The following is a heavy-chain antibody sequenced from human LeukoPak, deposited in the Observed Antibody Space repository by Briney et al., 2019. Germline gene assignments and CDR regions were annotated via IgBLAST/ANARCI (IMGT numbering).Heavy chain of an antibody. V-gene: IGHV4-31*03. CDR1: GGSISSGGYY. J-gene: IGHJ4*02. D-gene: IGHD2-2*01. CDR2: IYYSGST. Sequence: PSQTLSLTCTVSGGSISSGGYYWSWIRQHPGKGLEWIGYIYYSGSTYYNPSLKSRVTISVDTSKNQFSLKLSPVTAADTAVYYCARRSTQHVVPAASFDYWGQGTLVTVSS. CDR3: ARRSTQHVVPAASFDY.